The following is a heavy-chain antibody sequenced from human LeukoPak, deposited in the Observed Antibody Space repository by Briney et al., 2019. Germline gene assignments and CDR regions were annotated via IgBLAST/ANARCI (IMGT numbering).Heavy chain of an antibody. D-gene: IGHD6-13*01. CDR2: IIPILGIA. CDR1: GGTFSSYT. V-gene: IGHV1-69*04. CDR3: ARDMGIIAAAAAFDY. Sequence: GASVKVSCKASGGTFSSYTISWVRQAPGQGLEWMGRIIPILGIANYAQKFQGRVTITADKSTSAAYMELSGLRSEDTAVYYCARDMGIIAAAAAFDYWGQGTLVTVSS. J-gene: IGHJ4*02.